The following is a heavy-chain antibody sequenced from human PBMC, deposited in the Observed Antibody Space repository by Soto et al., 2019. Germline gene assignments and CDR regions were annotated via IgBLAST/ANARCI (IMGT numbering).Heavy chain of an antibody. Sequence: QVQLVESGGGLVKPGGSLRLSCAASGYTLSDYYMSWIRQAPGKGLEWVSYISSSSSYTNYADSVKGRFTISRDNAKNSLYLQMNSLRAEDTAVYYCATTYSGSYAHWGQGTLVTVSS. V-gene: IGHV3-11*06. CDR1: GYTLSDYY. D-gene: IGHD1-26*01. J-gene: IGHJ4*02. CDR3: ATTYSGSYAH. CDR2: ISSSSSYT.